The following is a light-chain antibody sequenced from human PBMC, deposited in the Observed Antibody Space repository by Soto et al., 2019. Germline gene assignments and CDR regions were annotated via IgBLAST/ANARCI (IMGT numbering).Light chain of an antibody. CDR2: GAS. V-gene: IGKV3-20*01. CDR3: QHYGNSPLYT. J-gene: IGKJ2*01. CDR1: QSVSSSY. Sequence: EIVLTQSPGTLSLSPGERATLSCRASQSVSSSYLAWYQQKPGQAPRLLIYGASSRARGIPDRFSGSGSGTDFTLTISRLEPEDFAVYYCQHYGNSPLYTFGQGTNLEIK.